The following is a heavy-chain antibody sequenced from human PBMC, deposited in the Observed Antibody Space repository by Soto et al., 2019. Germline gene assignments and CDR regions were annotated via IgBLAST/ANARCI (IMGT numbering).Heavy chain of an antibody. CDR2: IYHSGST. D-gene: IGHD4-17*01. CDR3: ARGLFAVYGGDLDS. J-gene: IGHJ4*02. V-gene: IGHV4-4*02. CDR1: GGSISSSNW. Sequence: SETLSLTCAVSGGSISSSNWWSWVRQPPGKGLEWIGEIYHSGSTNNNPSLKSRVTISVDTYKNQFSLKLSSVTAADTAIFYCARGLFAVYGGDLDSWGQGSLVTVSS.